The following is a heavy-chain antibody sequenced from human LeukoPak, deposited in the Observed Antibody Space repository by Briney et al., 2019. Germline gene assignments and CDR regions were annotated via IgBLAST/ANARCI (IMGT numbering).Heavy chain of an antibody. CDR1: GYTFINYY. Sequence: ASVKVSCKASGYTFINYYMHWVRQAPGQGLEWMGIINPSGGSTSYAQKFQGRVTMTRDTSTSTVYMELRSLRSEDTAVYYCARDESTSILWWWGQGTLVTVSS. J-gene: IGHJ1*01. D-gene: IGHD2-21*01. CDR2: INPSGGST. V-gene: IGHV1-46*01. CDR3: ARDESTSILWW.